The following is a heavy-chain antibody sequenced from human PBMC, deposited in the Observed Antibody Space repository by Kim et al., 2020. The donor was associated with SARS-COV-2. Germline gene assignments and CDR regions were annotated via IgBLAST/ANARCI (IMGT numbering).Heavy chain of an antibody. Sequence: DSVRGRFSISRDNAKNLLYLQLSSLRPEDTAVYYCAREYAGNSDYYGMDVWGQGTTVTVSS. CDR3: AREYAGNSDYYGMDV. V-gene: IGHV3-7*03. J-gene: IGHJ6*02. D-gene: IGHD4-4*01.